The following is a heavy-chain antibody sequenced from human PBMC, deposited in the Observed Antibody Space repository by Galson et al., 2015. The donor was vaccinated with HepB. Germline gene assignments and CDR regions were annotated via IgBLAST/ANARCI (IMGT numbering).Heavy chain of an antibody. CDR1: GFTFTSYD. D-gene: IGHD6-19*01. Sequence: SLRLSCAASGFTFTSYDMHWVRQAPGKGLEWVALIRRDGSNQYYADSVLGRFTISRDNSKNTLSLQMNSLRAEDTALYYCAKGISVAGSVRMDVWGQGTTVTVSS. J-gene: IGHJ6*02. CDR2: IRRDGSNQ. CDR3: AKGISVAGSVRMDV. V-gene: IGHV3-30*02.